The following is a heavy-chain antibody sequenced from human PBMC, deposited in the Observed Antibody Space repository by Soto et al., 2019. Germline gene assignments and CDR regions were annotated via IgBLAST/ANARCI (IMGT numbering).Heavy chain of an antibody. Sequence: QVSLQQSGPGLVKPSQTLSLSCTVSGDSITDGDYYWSWIRQPPGKDLEWIAYIYYNGIIHYNPSLKSRVTISFDPSNNQFSLTMTSVTDADTAVYYCARGIQEGFDTWGQGTMVTVSS. CDR3: ARGIQEGFDT. CDR1: GDSITDGDYY. CDR2: IYYNGII. D-gene: IGHD5-18*01. J-gene: IGHJ5*02. V-gene: IGHV4-30-4*01.